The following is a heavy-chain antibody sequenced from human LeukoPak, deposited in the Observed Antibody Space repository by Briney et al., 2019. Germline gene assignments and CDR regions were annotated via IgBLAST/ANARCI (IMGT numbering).Heavy chain of an antibody. Sequence: GGSLRLSCAASGFTVSSNYMSWVRQAPGKGLEWVSVIYSGGSTYYADSVKGRFTISRDNSKNTLYLQMNSLRAEDTAVYYCARRPTPPWLGATEPVTDPWGQGTLVTVSS. J-gene: IGHJ5*02. CDR2: IYSGGST. D-gene: IGHD1-26*01. CDR3: ARRPTPPWLGATEPVTDP. V-gene: IGHV3-66*04. CDR1: GFTVSSNY.